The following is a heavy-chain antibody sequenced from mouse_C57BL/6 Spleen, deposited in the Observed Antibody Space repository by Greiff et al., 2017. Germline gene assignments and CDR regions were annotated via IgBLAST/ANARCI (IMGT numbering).Heavy chain of an antibody. J-gene: IGHJ2*01. CDR1: GYAFSSSW. CDR2: NYPGDGDT. CDR3: ARDFFFDY. V-gene: IGHV1-82*01. Sequence: QVQLQQSGPELVKPGASVKISCKASGYAFSSSWMNWVKQRPGKGLEWIGRNYPGDGDTNYNGKFKGKATLTADKSSSTAYMQLSSLTSEDSAVYFCARDFFFDYWGQGTTLTVSS.